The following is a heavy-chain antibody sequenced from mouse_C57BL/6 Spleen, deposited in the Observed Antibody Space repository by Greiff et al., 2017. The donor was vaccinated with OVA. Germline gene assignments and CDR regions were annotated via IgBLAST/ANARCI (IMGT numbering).Heavy chain of an antibody. CDR2: ISDGGSYT. Sequence: EVQLVESGGGLVKPGGSLKLSCAASGFTFSSYAMSWVRQTPEKRLEWVATISDGGSYTYYPDNVKGRFTISRDNAKNNLYLQMSHLKSEDTAMYYCARDLGMVTYFDYWGQGTTLTVSS. CDR3: ARDLGMVTYFDY. J-gene: IGHJ2*01. CDR1: GFTFSSYA. V-gene: IGHV5-4*01. D-gene: IGHD2-3*01.